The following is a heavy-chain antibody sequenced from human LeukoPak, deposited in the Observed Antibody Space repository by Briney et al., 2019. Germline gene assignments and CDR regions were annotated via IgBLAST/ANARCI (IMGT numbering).Heavy chain of an antibody. D-gene: IGHD3-10*01. CDR2: ISTDGSST. V-gene: IGHV3-74*01. CDR3: ARGPPDGSGSYYPGAY. J-gene: IGHJ4*02. Sequence: GGSLRLSCAASGFTFSSYWMHWVRQAPGKGLVWLSRISTDGSSTSYADSVKGRITISRDNAKNTVYLQMNSLRVEDTAVYYCARGPPDGSGSYYPGAYWGQGTLVTVSS. CDR1: GFTFSSYW.